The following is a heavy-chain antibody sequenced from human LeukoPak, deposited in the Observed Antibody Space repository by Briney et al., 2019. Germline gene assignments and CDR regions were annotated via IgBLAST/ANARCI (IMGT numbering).Heavy chain of an antibody. Sequence: SVKVSCKASGGTFSSYAISWVRQAPGQGLEWMGRIIPILGTANYAQKFQGRVTITADKSTSTAYMELSSLRSEDTAVYYCARDRYYYGSGSYWTVDYWGQGTLVTVSS. J-gene: IGHJ4*02. CDR3: ARDRYYYGSGSYWTVDY. D-gene: IGHD3-10*01. CDR1: GGTFSSYA. CDR2: IIPILGTA. V-gene: IGHV1-69*04.